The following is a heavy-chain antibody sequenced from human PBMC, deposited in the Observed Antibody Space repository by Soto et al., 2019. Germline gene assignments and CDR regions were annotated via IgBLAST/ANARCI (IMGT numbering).Heavy chain of an antibody. CDR2: IYHSGSN. CDR3: ARDYMVRGVMPGFDP. J-gene: IGHJ5*02. Sequence: QVQLQESGPGLVKPSGTLSLTCAVYGGSISSSNWWSWVRQPQGKRLEWIGEIYHSGSNNYNPSLKSRVTISVHKSKNQFSLKLSAVTAADTVVYYCARDYMVRGVMPGFDPWGQGTLVTVSS. D-gene: IGHD3-10*01. V-gene: IGHV4-4*02. CDR1: GGSISSSNW.